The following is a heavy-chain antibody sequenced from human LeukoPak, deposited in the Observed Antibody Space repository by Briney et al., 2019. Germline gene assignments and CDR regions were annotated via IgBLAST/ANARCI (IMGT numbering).Heavy chain of an antibody. V-gene: IGHV4-38-2*02. CDR2: IYDSGST. D-gene: IGHD5-12*01. J-gene: IGHJ4*02. Sequence: SETLSLTCTVSGYSLSSGYYWGWIRQPPGKGLEWIGSIYDSGSTYYNPSLKSRVTISVDTSKNQFSLKLSSVTAADTAVYYCARAGGYSGYDRFDYWGQGTLVTVSS. CDR1: GYSLSSGYY. CDR3: ARAGGYSGYDRFDY.